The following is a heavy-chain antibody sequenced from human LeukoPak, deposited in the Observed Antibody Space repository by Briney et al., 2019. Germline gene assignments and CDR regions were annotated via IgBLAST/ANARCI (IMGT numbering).Heavy chain of an antibody. D-gene: IGHD4-17*01. CDR2: IIPIFGTA. Sequence: GASVKVSCKASGGTFSSYAISWVRQAPGQGLGWMGGIIPIFGTANYAQKFQGRVTITADESTSTAYMELSSLRSEDTAVYYCARGRPYGAIFDYWGQGTLVTVSS. V-gene: IGHV1-69*13. J-gene: IGHJ4*02. CDR3: ARGRPYGAIFDY. CDR1: GGTFSSYA.